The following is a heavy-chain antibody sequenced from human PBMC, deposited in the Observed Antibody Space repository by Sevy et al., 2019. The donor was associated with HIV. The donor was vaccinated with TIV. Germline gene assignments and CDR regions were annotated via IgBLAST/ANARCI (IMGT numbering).Heavy chain of an antibody. CDR1: GFTFGDYA. J-gene: IGHJ4*02. V-gene: IGHV3-49*03. Sequence: GGSLRLSCTGSGFTFGDYAMSWFRQAPGMGLEWVGFIRGKDYGGATEYAGSVKGRFTISGDDSKSIADLQMNSLKTEDTAVYYCTRGYYYDSSGYSDYWGQGTLVTVSS. CDR3: TRGYYYDSSGYSDY. CDR2: IRGKDYGGAT. D-gene: IGHD3-22*01.